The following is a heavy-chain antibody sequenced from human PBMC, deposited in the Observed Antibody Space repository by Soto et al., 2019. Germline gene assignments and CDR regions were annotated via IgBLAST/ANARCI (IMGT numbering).Heavy chain of an antibody. CDR2: INPNSGGT. Sequence: GAPVKVSCRASGYTFTGYYMHWVRQAPGQGLEGMGWINPNSGGTNYAQKFQGWVTMTRDTSISTAYMELSRLRSDDTAVYYCARSMVRDSPINADYYYGMDVWGQGTTVTVSS. CDR1: GYTFTGYY. V-gene: IGHV1-2*04. D-gene: IGHD3-10*01. J-gene: IGHJ6*02. CDR3: ARSMVRDSPINADYYYGMDV.